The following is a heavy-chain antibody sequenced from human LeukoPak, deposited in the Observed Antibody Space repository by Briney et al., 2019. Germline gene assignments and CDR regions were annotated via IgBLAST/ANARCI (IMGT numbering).Heavy chain of an antibody. CDR3: TTGRLIWFGESNLTPIDY. CDR2: IKSKTDGGTT. CDR1: GFTFSNAG. Sequence: GGSLRLSCAASGFTFSNAGMSWVRQAPGKGLEWVGRIKSKTDGGTTDYAATVKGRFTISRDDSKNTLYLQMNSLKAEETGVYYCTTGRLIWFGESNLTPIDYWGQGSLVTVSS. J-gene: IGHJ4*02. D-gene: IGHD3-10*01. V-gene: IGHV3-15*01.